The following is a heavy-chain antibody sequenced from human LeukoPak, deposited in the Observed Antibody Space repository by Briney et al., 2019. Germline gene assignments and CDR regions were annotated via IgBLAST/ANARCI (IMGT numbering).Heavy chain of an antibody. J-gene: IGHJ6*02. V-gene: IGHV4-59*01. CDR2: IYYSGST. CDR3: ARARYGSGNFYFYYYGMDV. CDR1: GGSISSYY. D-gene: IGHD3-10*01. Sequence: SETLSLTCTVAGGSISSYYWSWIRQPPGKGLEWIGYIYYSGSTNYNPSLKSRVTISVDTSKNQFSLKLSSVTAADTAVYYCARARYGSGNFYFYYYGMDVWGQGTRSPSP.